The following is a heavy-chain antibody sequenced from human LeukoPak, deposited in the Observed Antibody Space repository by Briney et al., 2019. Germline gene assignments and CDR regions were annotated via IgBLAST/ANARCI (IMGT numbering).Heavy chain of an antibody. CDR3: ARDGYGYGMDV. CDR2: IWYDGSNK. V-gene: IGHV3-33*01. CDR1: GFTLSSYG. D-gene: IGHD5-18*01. J-gene: IGHJ6*02. Sequence: RGSLRLSCAASGFTLSSYGMHWVRQAPGKGLEWVAVIWYDGSNKYYADSVKGRFTISRDNSKNTLYLQMNSLRAEDTAVYYCARDGYGYGMDVWGQGTTVTVSS.